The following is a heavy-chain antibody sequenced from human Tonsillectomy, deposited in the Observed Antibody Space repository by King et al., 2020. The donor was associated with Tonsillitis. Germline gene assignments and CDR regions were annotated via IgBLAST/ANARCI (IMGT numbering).Heavy chain of an antibody. J-gene: IGHJ5*02. CDR3: ARGGVWFGELVS. V-gene: IGHV4-30-4*01. CDR2: IYYSGIT. Sequence: VQLQESGPGLVKPSQTLSLTCTVSGGSISSGDYYWSWIRQPPGKGLEWIGYIYYSGITYYNPSLKSRVTISVDTSKNQFSLKLSSVTAADTAVYYCARGGVWFGELVSWGQGTLVTVSS. CDR1: GGSISSGDYY. D-gene: IGHD3-10*01.